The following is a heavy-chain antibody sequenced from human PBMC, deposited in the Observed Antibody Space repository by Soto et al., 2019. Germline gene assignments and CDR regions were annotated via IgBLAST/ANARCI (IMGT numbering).Heavy chain of an antibody. D-gene: IGHD2-21*01. Sequence: PGGCERHSCAASGFVFSSYGMHWVRQAPGKGLAWVSAISGGGNRAHSAGSVKGRFTISRDNSKNTLYLQMNSLRAEDTAVYFCAKDLSSGRYSDYGGQRTLVAVSS. J-gene: IGHJ4*02. CDR3: AKDLSSGRYSDY. CDR1: GFVFSSYG. V-gene: IGHV3-23*01. CDR2: ISGGGNRA.